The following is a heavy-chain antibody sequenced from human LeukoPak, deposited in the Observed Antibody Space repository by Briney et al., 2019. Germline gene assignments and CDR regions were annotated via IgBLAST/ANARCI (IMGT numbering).Heavy chain of an antibody. CDR2: IKNDGSSA. J-gene: IGHJ5*01. V-gene: IGHV3-74*01. CDR3: AKSDWFDP. Sequence: GESLRLSCAPSGFTFRNYWMSWLRQAPGKGLVWVARIKNDGSSASYAESVKGRFTISRDNARSTLFLQMNSLGVDDTAVYYCAKSDWFDPWGRGILVTVSS. CDR1: GFTFRNYW.